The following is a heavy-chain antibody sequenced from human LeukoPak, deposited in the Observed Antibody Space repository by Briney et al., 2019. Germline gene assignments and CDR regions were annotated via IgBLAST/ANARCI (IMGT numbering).Heavy chain of an antibody. CDR1: GFTFSSYA. CDR3: ARGPGYSSGWYVLSVDY. V-gene: IGHV3-30-3*01. D-gene: IGHD6-19*01. Sequence: GRSLRLSCAASGFTFSSYAMHWVRQAPGKGLEWVAVISYDGSIKYYVDSVKGRFTTSRDNSKNMLYLQMNSLSAEDTAVYYCARGPGYSSGWYVLSVDYWGQGTLVTVSS. J-gene: IGHJ4*02. CDR2: ISYDGSIK.